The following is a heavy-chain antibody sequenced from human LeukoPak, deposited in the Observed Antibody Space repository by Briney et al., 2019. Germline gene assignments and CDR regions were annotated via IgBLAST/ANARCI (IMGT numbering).Heavy chain of an antibody. J-gene: IGHJ4*02. V-gene: IGHV3-23*01. CDR3: ANQGYSSSWSTAWDY. CDR2: ISGSGGST. Sequence: GGSLRLSCAASGFTFSSYAMSWVRQAAGKGLEWVSAISGSGGSTYYAASVKGRFTISRDNSKNTLYLQMNSLRAEDTAVYYCANQGYSSSWSTAWDYWGQGTLVTVSS. CDR1: GFTFSSYA. D-gene: IGHD6-13*01.